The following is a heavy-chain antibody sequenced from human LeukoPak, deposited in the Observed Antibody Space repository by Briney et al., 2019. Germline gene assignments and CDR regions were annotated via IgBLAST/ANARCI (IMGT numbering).Heavy chain of an antibody. V-gene: IGHV3-7*01. D-gene: IGHD2-15*01. CDR1: GFTFSSYW. J-gene: IGHJ4*02. CDR3: ARDRYCSGGGCYSIGYFDY. Sequence: PGGSLRLSCEASGFTFSSYWMGWVRQAPGKGLEWVANIKQDGSEEYYVDSVKGRFTISRDNAKNSLYLQMNSLRAEDTAMYYCARDRYCSGGGCYSIGYFDYWGQGTLVTVSS. CDR2: IKQDGSEE.